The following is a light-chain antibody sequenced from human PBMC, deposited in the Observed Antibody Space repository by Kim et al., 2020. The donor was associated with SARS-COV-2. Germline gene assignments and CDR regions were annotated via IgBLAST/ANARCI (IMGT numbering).Light chain of an antibody. J-gene: IGLJ1*01. CDR3: QSYDSSLIGFV. CDR1: SPNIGAGYD. CDR2: SNN. V-gene: IGLV1-40*01. Sequence: SVPIACTGSSPNIGAGYDVHWYQQLPGTAPKLLIYSNNNRPSGVPDRFSGSKSGTSASLAITGLQADDEADYYCQSYDSSLIGFVFGTGTKVTV.